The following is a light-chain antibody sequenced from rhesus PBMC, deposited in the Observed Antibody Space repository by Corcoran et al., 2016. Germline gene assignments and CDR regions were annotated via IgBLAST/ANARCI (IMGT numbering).Light chain of an antibody. CDR1: QGISDY. Sequence: DIQMTQSQSSLSASVGDRVTITCRASQGISDYLSWYQRKPGKAPKRLIYAASNLESGVPSRFSGSGSGTEVTLTISSLQPEDFAAYYCLQGYSSPFTFGPGTKLDIK. V-gene: IGKV1-36*02. CDR3: LQGYSSPFT. J-gene: IGKJ3*01. CDR2: AAS.